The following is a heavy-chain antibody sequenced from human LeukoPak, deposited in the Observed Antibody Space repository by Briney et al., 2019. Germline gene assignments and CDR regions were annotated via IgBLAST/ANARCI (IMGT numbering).Heavy chain of an antibody. V-gene: IGHV1-18*01. CDR3: VADPTLTGHLAY. CDR2: ISTHSENT. D-gene: IGHD3-9*01. Sequence: GASVKVSCKASGYSFTTYDISWVRQAPGQGLEWMGWISTHSENTNYAQEFQGRVSMTIDTSTSTAYMELRSLRSDDTAVYYCVADPTLTGHLAYWGQGTLVTVSS. CDR1: GYSFTTYD. J-gene: IGHJ4*02.